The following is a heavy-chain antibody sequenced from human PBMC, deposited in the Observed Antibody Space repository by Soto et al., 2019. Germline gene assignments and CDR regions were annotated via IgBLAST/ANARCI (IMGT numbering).Heavy chain of an antibody. Sequence: QLQLQESGPGLVKPSQTLSLTCTFSGGSISSGGYYWSWIRQHPGKGLEWIGYIYYCGSTYYNQSLKSRVTRSVDTSKNQFSLKLSSVPAADTAVYYCARGVYGENWFDTWGQGTQVTVSS. CDR2: IYYCGST. CDR1: GGSISSGGYY. J-gene: IGHJ5*02. D-gene: IGHD4-17*01. CDR3: ARGVYGENWFDT. V-gene: IGHV4-31*03.